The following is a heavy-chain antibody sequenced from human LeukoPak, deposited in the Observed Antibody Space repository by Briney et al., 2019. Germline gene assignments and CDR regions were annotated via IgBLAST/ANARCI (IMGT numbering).Heavy chain of an antibody. D-gene: IGHD2-15*01. V-gene: IGHV1-69*06. CDR1: GGTFSSYA. CDR2: IIPIFGTA. CDR3: ATSTPQVVVVAASLDY. J-gene: IGHJ4*02. Sequence: ASVTVSCKASGGTFSSYAISWVRQAPGQGLEWMGGIIPIFGTANYAQKFQGRVTITADKSTSTAYMELSSLRSEDTAVYYCATSTPQVVVVAASLDYWGQGTLVTVSS.